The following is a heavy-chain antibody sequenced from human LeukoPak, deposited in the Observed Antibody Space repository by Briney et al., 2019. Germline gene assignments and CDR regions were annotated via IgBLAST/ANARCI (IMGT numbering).Heavy chain of an antibody. CDR1: GFTFSSYV. J-gene: IGHJ4*02. CDR2: ISYDGSNK. CDR3: ARDVCSDTSCYIWDY. V-gene: IGHV3-30-3*01. Sequence: PGRSLRLSCGASGFTFSSYVMHWVRQAPGKGLEWVAVISYDGSNKYHVDSVKGRFTISRDNSKNTLYLQMNSLRAEDTAVYYCARDVCSDTSCYIWDYWGQGTLVTVSS. D-gene: IGHD2-2*02.